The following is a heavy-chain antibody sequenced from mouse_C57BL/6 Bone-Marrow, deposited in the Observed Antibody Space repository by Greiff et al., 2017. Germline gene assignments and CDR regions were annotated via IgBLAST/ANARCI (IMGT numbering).Heavy chain of an antibody. CDR2: IHPSDSDT. V-gene: IGHV1-74*01. J-gene: IGHJ3*01. CDR1: GYTFTSYW. Sequence: QVQLQQPGAELVKPGASVKVSCKASGYTFTSYWMHWVKQRPGQGLEWIGRIHPSDSDTNYNQKFKGKATLTVDKSSSTAYMQLSSLTSEDSAVYYCAMTTVVATRLAYWGQGTLVTVSA. D-gene: IGHD1-1*01. CDR3: AMTTVVATRLAY.